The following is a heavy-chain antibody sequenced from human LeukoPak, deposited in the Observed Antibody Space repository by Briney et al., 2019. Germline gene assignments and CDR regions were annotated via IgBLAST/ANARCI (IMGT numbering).Heavy chain of an antibody. Sequence: PSETLSLTCAVYGGSFSGYYWSWIRQPPGKGLEWIGEINHSGSTNYNPFLKSRVTISVDTSKNQFSLKLSSVTAADTAVYYCARGSLNSSPRFGPSGRFGYWGQGTLVTVSS. CDR2: INHSGST. J-gene: IGHJ4*02. D-gene: IGHD3-10*01. V-gene: IGHV4-34*01. CDR1: GGSFSGYY. CDR3: ARGSLNSSPRFGPSGRFGY.